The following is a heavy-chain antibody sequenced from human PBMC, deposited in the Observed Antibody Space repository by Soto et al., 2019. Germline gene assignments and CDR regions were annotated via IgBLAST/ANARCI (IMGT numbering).Heavy chain of an antibody. Sequence: QLHLVQSGAVVKKPGASVTVSCSASGYPVTAYYMHWVRQAPGRGFELMGGINPATGAAKYTQTFQGGVTLTRDTSTSTVFMEPSRLTSEDTAVFYFARGGGVGVAGSAAFDMWGQGTLVTVSS. CDR2: INPATGAA. D-gene: IGHD3-3*01. CDR1: GYPVTAYY. J-gene: IGHJ3*02. V-gene: IGHV1-2*02. CDR3: ARGGGVGVAGSAAFDM.